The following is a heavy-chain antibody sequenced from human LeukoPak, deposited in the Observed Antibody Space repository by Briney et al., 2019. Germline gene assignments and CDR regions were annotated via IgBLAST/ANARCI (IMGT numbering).Heavy chain of an antibody. V-gene: IGHV3-30-3*01. CDR1: GFTFSSYA. D-gene: IGHD4-17*01. Sequence: GGSLRLSCAASGFTFSSYAMHWVRQAPGKGLEWVAVISYDGSNKYYADSVKGRFTISRDNSKNTLYLQMNSLRAEDTAVYYCAREHYGDYTYYFDYWGQGTLVTVSS. CDR3: AREHYGDYTYYFDY. CDR2: ISYDGSNK. J-gene: IGHJ4*02.